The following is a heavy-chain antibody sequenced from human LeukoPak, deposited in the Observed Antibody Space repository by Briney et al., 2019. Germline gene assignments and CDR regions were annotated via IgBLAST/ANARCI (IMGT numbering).Heavy chain of an antibody. V-gene: IGHV4-61*02. J-gene: IGHJ4*02. Sequence: SETLSLTCTVSGGSISSGSYYWSRIRQPAGKGLEWIGRIYTSGSTNYNPSLKSRVTISVDTSKNQFSLKLSSVTAADTAVYYCARQCSGGSCYSGSTDYWGQGTLVTVSS. CDR1: GGSISSGSYY. CDR3: ARQCSGGSCYSGSTDY. D-gene: IGHD2-15*01. CDR2: IYTSGST.